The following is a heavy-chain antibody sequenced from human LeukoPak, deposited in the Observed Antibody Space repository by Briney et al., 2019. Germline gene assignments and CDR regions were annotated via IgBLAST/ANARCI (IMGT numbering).Heavy chain of an antibody. D-gene: IGHD1-1*01. V-gene: IGHV3-23*01. CDR3: ARRPGLERYYFDY. CDR2: ISGSGGST. CDR1: GFTFSSYA. J-gene: IGHJ4*02. Sequence: GGSLRLSCAASGFTFSSYAMSWVRQAPGKGLQWVSTISGSGGSTYYADSVKGRFTTSRDNSKNTLYLQMNSLRADDTAVYYCARRPGLERYYFDYWGQGTLVTVSS.